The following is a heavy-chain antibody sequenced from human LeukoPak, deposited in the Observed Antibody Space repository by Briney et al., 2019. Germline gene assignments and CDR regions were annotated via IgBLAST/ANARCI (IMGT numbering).Heavy chain of an antibody. Sequence: GGSLRLSCAASGFTFSSYSMNWVRQAPGKGLEWVSVIYSGGSTYYADSVKGRFTISRDNSKNTLYLQMNSLRAEDTAVYYCARVKGYYDSSGYYSDWFDPWGQGTLVTVSS. CDR2: IYSGGST. CDR3: ARVKGYYDSSGYYSDWFDP. D-gene: IGHD3-22*01. J-gene: IGHJ5*02. CDR1: GFTFSSYS. V-gene: IGHV3-53*01.